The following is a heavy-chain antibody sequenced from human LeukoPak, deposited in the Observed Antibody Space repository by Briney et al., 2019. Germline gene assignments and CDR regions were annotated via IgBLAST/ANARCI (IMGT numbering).Heavy chain of an antibody. Sequence: ASVKVSCKASGGTFSSYAISWVRQAPGQGLEWMGGIIPIFGTANYAQKFQGRVTITADKSTSTAYMELSSLRSEDTAVYYCARQIFGVVLYREAFDIWGQGTMVTVSS. D-gene: IGHD3-3*01. CDR2: IIPIFGTA. J-gene: IGHJ3*02. CDR1: GGTFSSYA. V-gene: IGHV1-69*06. CDR3: ARQIFGVVLYREAFDI.